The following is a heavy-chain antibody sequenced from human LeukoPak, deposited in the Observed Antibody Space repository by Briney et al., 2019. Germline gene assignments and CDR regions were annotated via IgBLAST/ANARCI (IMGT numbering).Heavy chain of an antibody. J-gene: IGHJ3*02. Sequence: ASVKVSCKASVYTFTGYYMHWVRQAPGQGLECMGWIDPNSGGTNYAQKFQGRVTMTRDTSISTAHMELSRLRSDDTAVYYCARDRSGYYDSSGYYYPRDAFDIWGQGTMVTVSS. CDR3: ARDRSGYYDSSGYYYPRDAFDI. CDR1: VYTFTGYY. V-gene: IGHV1-2*02. D-gene: IGHD3-22*01. CDR2: IDPNSGGT.